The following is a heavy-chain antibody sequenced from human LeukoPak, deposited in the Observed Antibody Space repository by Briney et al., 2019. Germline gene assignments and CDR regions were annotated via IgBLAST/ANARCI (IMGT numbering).Heavy chain of an antibody. CDR1: GFSFSSYG. Sequence: PGGSLGLSCAGSGFSFSSYGMNWVRQAPGKGLEWVSTISDSGGIVHYADSVKGRFTPSRDNSKNTMYLQMNSLRAEDTAIYYCAKLLWSVKTFDYWGQGTLVTVSS. J-gene: IGHJ4*02. D-gene: IGHD3-3*01. CDR3: AKLLWSVKTFDY. V-gene: IGHV3-23*01. CDR2: ISDSGGIV.